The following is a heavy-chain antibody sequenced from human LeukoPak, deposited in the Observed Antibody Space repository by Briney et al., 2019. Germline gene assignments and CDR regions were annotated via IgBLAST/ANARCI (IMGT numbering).Heavy chain of an antibody. CDR3: ARGIAAHTPWFDP. D-gene: IGHD6-6*01. Sequence: GGSLRLSCAASGFTFSSYAMHWVRQAPGKGLEWVAVISYDGSNKYYADSVKGRFTISRDNSKNTLYLQMNSLRAEDTAVYYCARGIAAHTPWFDPWGQGTTVTVSS. V-gene: IGHV3-30-3*01. CDR2: ISYDGSNK. J-gene: IGHJ6*02. CDR1: GFTFSSYA.